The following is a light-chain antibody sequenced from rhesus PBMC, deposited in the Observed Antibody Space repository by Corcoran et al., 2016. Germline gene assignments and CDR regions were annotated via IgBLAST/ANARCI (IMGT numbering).Light chain of an antibody. CDR2: DVS. V-gene: IGLV2-23*01. J-gene: IGLJ1*01. CDR1: SSDIGGYNY. Sequence: QAALTQPPSMSGSPGPSVTISCTGTSSDIGGYNYVSWYQQHPGQAPKLMIYDVSPRPSGVSDRFSGSKSGNTSSLTISGLQAEDDAVYYCSSYAGSNTYIFGAGTRLTVL. CDR3: SSYAGSNTYI.